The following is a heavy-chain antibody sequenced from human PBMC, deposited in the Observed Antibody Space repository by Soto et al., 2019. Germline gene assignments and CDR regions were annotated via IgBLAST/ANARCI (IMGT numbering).Heavy chain of an antibody. CDR3: AREYYDFWSGSGY. CDR2: INPNSGGT. D-gene: IGHD3-3*01. V-gene: IGHV1-2*02. J-gene: IGHJ4*02. CDR1: GYTFTGYY. Sequence: VKVSCKASGYTFTGYYMHWVRQAPGQGLEWMGYINPNSGGTSYAHKFQGRVAMTRDTSISTAHMELKILRSDDTALYYCAREYYDFWSGSGYWGQGTLVTVSS.